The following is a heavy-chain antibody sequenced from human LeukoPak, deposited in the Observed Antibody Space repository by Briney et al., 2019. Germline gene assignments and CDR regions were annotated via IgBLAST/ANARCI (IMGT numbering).Heavy chain of an antibody. CDR1: GFTFSHYS. Sequence: GGSLRLSCAGSGFTFSHYSMNWVRQAPGRGLEWVSYISVTSTTIFYADSVKGRFTISRDDAKNSLYLQMNSLRPEDTAVYYCARGRWELLLDYWGQGTLVTVSS. D-gene: IGHD1-26*01. CDR2: ISVTSTTI. CDR3: ARGRWELLLDY. V-gene: IGHV3-48*01. J-gene: IGHJ4*02.